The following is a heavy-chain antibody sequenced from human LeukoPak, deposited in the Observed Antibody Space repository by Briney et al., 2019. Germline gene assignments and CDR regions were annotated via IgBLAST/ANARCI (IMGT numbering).Heavy chain of an antibody. V-gene: IGHV3-7*03. CDR2: IKQDGSEK. CDR3: ARVGYRYYYYGMDV. J-gene: IGHJ6*04. D-gene: IGHD1-1*01. CDR1: GFTFSSYW. Sequence: GGSLRLSCAASGFTFSSYWMSWVRQAPGKGLEWVANIKQDGSEKYYVDSVKGRFTISRDIAKNSLYRQMNSLRAEDTAVYYCARVGYRYYYYGMDVWGKGTTVTVSS.